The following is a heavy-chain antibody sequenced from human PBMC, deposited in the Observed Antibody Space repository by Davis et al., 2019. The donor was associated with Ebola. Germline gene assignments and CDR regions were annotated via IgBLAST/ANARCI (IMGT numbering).Heavy chain of an antibody. Sequence: SGPTLLKPTQSLTLTCTFSGFSLSTTAVGVGWTRQPPRKASESLATIHWNDGTRHSPSLKNRLTIPKDTNKNQVVLTMTNVDPVDTATYYCARCKFPRGFGEAWGRGTLVTVSS. CDR1: GFSLSTTAVG. CDR3: ARCKFPRGFGEA. CDR2: IHWNDGT. D-gene: IGHD3-10*01. J-gene: IGHJ5*02. V-gene: IGHV2-5*01.